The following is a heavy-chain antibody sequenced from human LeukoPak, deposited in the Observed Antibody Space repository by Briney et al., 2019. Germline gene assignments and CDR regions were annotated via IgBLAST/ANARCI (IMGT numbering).Heavy chain of an antibody. CDR1: GGTFSSYA. V-gene: IGHV1-69*13. D-gene: IGHD2-2*01. CDR3: ARTVVVPAAGRLSYGYSPLGY. J-gene: IGHJ4*02. CDR2: IIPIFGTA. Sequence: ASVKVSCKASGGTFSSYAISWVRQAPGQGLEWMGGIIPIFGTANYAQKFQGRVTITADESTSTAYMELSSLRSEDTAVYYCARTVVVPAAGRLSYGYSPLGYWGQGTLVTVSS.